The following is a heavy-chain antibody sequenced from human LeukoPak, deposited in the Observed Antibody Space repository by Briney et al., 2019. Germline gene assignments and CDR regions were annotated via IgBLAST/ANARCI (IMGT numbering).Heavy chain of an antibody. Sequence: VASVKVSCKASGGTFSSYAISWVRQAPGQGLEWMGGIIPIFGTANYAQKFQGRVTITADKSTSTAYMELSSLRSEDTAVYYCARGRKRITMTELWVVGAFDIWGQGTMVTVSS. D-gene: IGHD3-22*01. V-gene: IGHV1-69*06. J-gene: IGHJ3*02. CDR1: GGTFSSYA. CDR3: ARGRKRITMTELWVVGAFDI. CDR2: IIPIFGTA.